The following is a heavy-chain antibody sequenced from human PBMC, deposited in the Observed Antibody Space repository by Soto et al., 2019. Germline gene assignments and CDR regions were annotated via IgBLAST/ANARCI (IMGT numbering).Heavy chain of an antibody. Sequence: EVQLVESGGGLVQPGWSLRLSCAASGFTFGSNWMSWVRQAPGKGLEWVANIKRDGSEKYYVDSVKGRFTISRDNAKNPLYLQMNSLRADDAAVYYCASLEWESTGYADYWGQGTLVTVSS. J-gene: IGHJ4*02. V-gene: IGHV3-7*03. CDR1: GFTFGSNW. CDR3: ASLEWESTGYADY. D-gene: IGHD3-3*01. CDR2: IKRDGSEK.